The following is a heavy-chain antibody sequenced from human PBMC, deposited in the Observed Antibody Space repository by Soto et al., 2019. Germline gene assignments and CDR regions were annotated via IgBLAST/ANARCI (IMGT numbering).Heavy chain of an antibody. Sequence: PSETLSLICTVAGGSISSYYWSWIRQPAGKGLEWIGRIYTSGITNYTPSLKSRVTMSVDTSTNKFSQTLSSVPAADTAVYYCAGAAAGTRVYYYYGMDVWGQGTTVTVSS. CDR3: AGAAAGTRVYYYYGMDV. CDR2: IYTSGIT. J-gene: IGHJ6*02. V-gene: IGHV4-4*07. D-gene: IGHD6-13*01. CDR1: GGSISSYY.